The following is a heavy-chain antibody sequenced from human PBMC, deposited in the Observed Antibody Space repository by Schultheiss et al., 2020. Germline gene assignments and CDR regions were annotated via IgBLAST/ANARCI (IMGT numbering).Heavy chain of an antibody. D-gene: IGHD3-22*01. CDR1: GFTFSSYG. CDR3: AKCYDSSGYYYYYYYYGMDV. J-gene: IGHJ6*02. Sequence: GGSLRLSCAASGFTFSSYGMHWVRQAPGKGLEWVAVISYDGSNKYYADSVKGRFTISRDNSKNTLYLQMNSLRAEDTAVYYCAKCYDSSGYYYYYYYYGMDVWGQGTTVTVSS. CDR2: ISYDGSNK. V-gene: IGHV3-30*18.